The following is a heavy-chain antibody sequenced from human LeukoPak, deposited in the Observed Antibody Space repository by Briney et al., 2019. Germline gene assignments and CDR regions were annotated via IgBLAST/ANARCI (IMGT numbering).Heavy chain of an antibody. CDR2: IYYSGST. Sequence: SETLSLTCTVSGGSIGSYYWSWIRQPPGKGLEWIGYIYYSGSTNYNPSLKSRVTISVDTSKNQFSLKLSSVTAADTAVYYCARVAQYYDFWSGYLGWFDPWGQGTLVTVSS. CDR1: GGSIGSYY. V-gene: IGHV4-59*01. D-gene: IGHD3-3*01. CDR3: ARVAQYYDFWSGYLGWFDP. J-gene: IGHJ5*02.